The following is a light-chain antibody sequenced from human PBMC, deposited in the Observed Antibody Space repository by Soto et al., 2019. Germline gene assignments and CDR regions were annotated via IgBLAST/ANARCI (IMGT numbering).Light chain of an antibody. CDR1: QSVSSGY. J-gene: IGKJ1*01. CDR2: RAS. Sequence: EIVLTQSPGTLSLSPGERATLSCRASQSVSSGYLAWYQQKPGQAPRLLIYRASSRATGIPDRFSGSGSGTDFTLTISRLEPEDFAVYYCQQYGSYWTFGQGTKVDIK. CDR3: QQYGSYWT. V-gene: IGKV3-20*01.